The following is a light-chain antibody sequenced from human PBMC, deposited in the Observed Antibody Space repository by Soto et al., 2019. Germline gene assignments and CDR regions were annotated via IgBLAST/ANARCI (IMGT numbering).Light chain of an antibody. CDR2: AAS. V-gene: IGKV3-15*01. Sequence: EIVMTQSPATLSVSPGERATLSCRASQSISSNLAWYQQKPGQAPRLLIYAASTRAPGIPARFSGSGSGTDFALTISSLQSEDFAVYFCQQYNKWPPSAFGPGTKVDIK. CDR1: QSISSN. J-gene: IGKJ3*01. CDR3: QQYNKWPPSA.